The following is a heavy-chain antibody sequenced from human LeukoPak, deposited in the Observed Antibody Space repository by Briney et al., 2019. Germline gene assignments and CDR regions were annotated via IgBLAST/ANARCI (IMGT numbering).Heavy chain of an antibody. V-gene: IGHV3-48*03. D-gene: IGHD6-13*01. CDR3: ARGFAA. CDR2: ISSSGSTK. CDR1: GFTFSSYD. Sequence: PGGSLRLSCAASGFTFSSYDMNWVRQAPGKGLEWVSYISSSGSTKYYADSVRGRFTISRDNAMKSLYLHMSSLRAEDTAVYYCARGFAAGGQGTPVTVSS. J-gene: IGHJ4*02.